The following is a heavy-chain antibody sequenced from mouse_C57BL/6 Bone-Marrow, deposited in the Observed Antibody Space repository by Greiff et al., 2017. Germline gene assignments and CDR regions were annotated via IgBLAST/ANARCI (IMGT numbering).Heavy chain of an antibody. J-gene: IGHJ4*01. CDR1: GYTFTSYW. V-gene: IGHV1-69*01. D-gene: IGHD4-1*01. CDR3: ARSNWDPYYAMDY. Sequence: QVQLQQPGAELVMPGASVKLSCKASGYTFTSYWMHWVKQRPGQGLEWIGEIDPSDSYTNYNQKFKGKSTLTVDKSSSTAYMQLSSLPSEDSAVYYCARSNWDPYYAMDYWGQGTSVTVSS. CDR2: IDPSDSYT.